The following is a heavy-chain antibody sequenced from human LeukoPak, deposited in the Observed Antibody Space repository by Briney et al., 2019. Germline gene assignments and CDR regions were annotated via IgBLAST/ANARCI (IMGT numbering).Heavy chain of an antibody. CDR3: AKKTSYCAGDCYPYYFDH. Sequence: TGGPLTLPCATSGFAFSSYTMRWVRQAPGKGLEWVSAITHSGGSTYFADSVKGLFTISKDNSKNTRYLQMNSLRADDTAVYYCAKKTSYCAGDCYPYYFDHWGQGTLVTVSS. D-gene: IGHD2-21*02. CDR1: GFAFSSYT. J-gene: IGHJ4*02. CDR2: ITHSGGST. V-gene: IGHV3-23*01.